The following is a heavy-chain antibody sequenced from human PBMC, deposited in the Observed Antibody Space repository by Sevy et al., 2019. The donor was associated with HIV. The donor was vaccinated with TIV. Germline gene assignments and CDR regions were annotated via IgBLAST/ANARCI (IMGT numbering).Heavy chain of an antibody. V-gene: IGHV3-43*01. D-gene: IGHD6-13*01. CDR3: AKDIQNTLSSSWYYFDY. Sequence: GGSLILSCAASGFTFDDYTMHWVRQAPGKGLEWVSLISWDGGSTYYADSVKGRFTISRDNSKNSLYLQMNSLRTEDTALYYCAKDIQNTLSSSWYYFDYWGQGTLVTVSS. CDR1: GFTFDDYT. J-gene: IGHJ4*02. CDR2: ISWDGGST.